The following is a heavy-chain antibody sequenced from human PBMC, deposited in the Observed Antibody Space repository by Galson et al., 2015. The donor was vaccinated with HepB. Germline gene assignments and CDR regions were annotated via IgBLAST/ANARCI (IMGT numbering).Heavy chain of an antibody. CDR3: ARPYQLLYTQFPFDI. V-gene: IGHV1-69*13. D-gene: IGHD2-2*02. CDR2: IIPIFGTA. J-gene: IGHJ3*02. Sequence: SVKVSCKASGGTFSSYAISWVRQAPGQGLEWMGGIIPIFGTANYAQKFQGRVTVTADESTSTAYMELSSLRSEDTAVYYCARPYQLLYTQFPFDIWGQGTMVTVSS. CDR1: GGTFSSYA.